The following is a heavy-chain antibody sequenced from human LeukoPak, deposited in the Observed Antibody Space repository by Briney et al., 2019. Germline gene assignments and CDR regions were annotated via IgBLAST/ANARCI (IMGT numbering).Heavy chain of an antibody. D-gene: IGHD6-19*01. Sequence: SETLSLTCAVYGGSFSGYYWSWIRQPPGKGLEWIGEINHSGSTNYNPSLKSRVTISVDTSKNQFSLKLSSVTAADTAVYYWARWESQYYFDYWGQGTLVTVSS. J-gene: IGHJ4*02. CDR2: INHSGST. CDR3: ARWESQYYFDY. CDR1: GGSFSGYY. V-gene: IGHV4-34*01.